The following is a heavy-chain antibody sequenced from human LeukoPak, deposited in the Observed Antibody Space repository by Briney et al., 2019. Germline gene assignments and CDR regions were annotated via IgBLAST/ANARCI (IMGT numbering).Heavy chain of an antibody. CDR1: GGSISSSY. CDR2: IYYNRGT. Sequence: SETLSLTCTVSGGSISSSYWSWIRQSPGKGLEWIGYIYYNRGTNYNPSLKSRVTISVDTSKNQFSLRLNSLTAADTAVYYCARHRYTSGWYAGFDYWGQGTLVTVSS. V-gene: IGHV4-59*08. J-gene: IGHJ4*02. D-gene: IGHD6-19*01. CDR3: ARHRYTSGWYAGFDY.